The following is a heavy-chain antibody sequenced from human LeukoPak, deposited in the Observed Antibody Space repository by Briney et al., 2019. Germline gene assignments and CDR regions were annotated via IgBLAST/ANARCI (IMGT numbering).Heavy chain of an antibody. CDR2: ISSSSSYI. Sequence: GGSLRLSCAASGFTFSSYSMNWVRQAPGKGLEWVSSISSSSSYIYYADSVKGRFTISRDNAKNSLYLQMNSLRAEDTAVYYCARDGGVTSNFDYWGQGTLVTVSS. V-gene: IGHV3-21*01. D-gene: IGHD2/OR15-2a*01. J-gene: IGHJ4*02. CDR3: ARDGGVTSNFDY. CDR1: GFTFSSYS.